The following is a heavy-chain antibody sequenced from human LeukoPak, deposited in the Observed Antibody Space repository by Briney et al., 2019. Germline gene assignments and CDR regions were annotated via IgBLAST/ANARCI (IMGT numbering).Heavy chain of an antibody. D-gene: IGHD3-3*01. CDR3: ASAPEYYDFWSGLGD. CDR2: IIPIFGTA. CDR1: GGTFSSYA. V-gene: IGHV1-69*05. Sequence: SVKVSCKASGGTFSSYAISWVRQAPGQGLEWMGRIIPIFGTANYAQKFQGRVTITTDESTSTAYMELSSLRSEDTAVYYCASAPEYYDFWSGLGDWGQGTLVTVST. J-gene: IGHJ4*02.